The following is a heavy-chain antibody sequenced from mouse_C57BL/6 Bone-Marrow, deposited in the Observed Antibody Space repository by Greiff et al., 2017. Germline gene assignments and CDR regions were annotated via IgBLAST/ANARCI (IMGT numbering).Heavy chain of an antibody. D-gene: IGHD1-2*01. J-gene: IGHJ3*01. V-gene: IGHV5-9-1*02. CDR1: GFTFSSYA. Sequence: EVQVVESGEGLVKPGGSLKLSCAASGFTFSSYAMSWVRQTPEQWLEWVAYISSGGGYIYYADNLKGRFTISRDNARNTLYLQMSSLKSEDTAMYYCTRDRLPYPAWFAYWGQGTLVTVSA. CDR3: TRDRLPYPAWFAY. CDR2: ISSGGGYI.